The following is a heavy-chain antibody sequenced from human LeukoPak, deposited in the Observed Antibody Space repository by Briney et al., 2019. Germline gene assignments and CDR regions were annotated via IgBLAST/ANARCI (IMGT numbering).Heavy chain of an antibody. J-gene: IGHJ4*02. CDR1: GGSISSDY. Sequence: SESLSLTCTVSGGSISSDYWSWVRQRPGKGGESIASIYYSGTTNSNPSLNSRVTISVDPSNTQFSLKLSSVTAADTAVYYCAREVSGSLDYWGQGTLVTVSS. CDR2: IYYSGTT. CDR3: AREVSGSLDY. V-gene: IGHV4-59*01. D-gene: IGHD3-22*01.